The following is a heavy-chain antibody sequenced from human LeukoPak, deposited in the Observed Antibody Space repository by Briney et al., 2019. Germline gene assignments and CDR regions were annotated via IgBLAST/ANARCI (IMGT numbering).Heavy chain of an antibody. D-gene: IGHD2-15*01. CDR3: ARDPWTYCSGGSCYSGNDWFDP. CDR2: TYYRSKWYN. V-gene: IGHV6-1*01. J-gene: IGHJ5*02. CDR1: GDSVSSNSAA. Sequence: SQTLSLTCAISGDSVSSNSAAWIWIRQSPSRGLEWLGRTYYRSKWYNDYAVSVKSRITINPDTSKNQFSLQLNSVTPEDTAVYYCARDPWTYCSGGSCYSGNDWFDPWGQGTLVTVSS.